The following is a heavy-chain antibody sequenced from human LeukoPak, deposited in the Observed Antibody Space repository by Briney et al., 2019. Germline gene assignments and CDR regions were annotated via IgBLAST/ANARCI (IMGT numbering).Heavy chain of an antibody. D-gene: IGHD6-13*01. J-gene: IGHJ4*02. CDR3: ARHGSIATGAFTY. V-gene: IGHV4-39*01. Sequence: SETLSLTCSVSGGSISRSSYYWGWTRQPPGKGLEWIGSIYYSGSTYCNPSLKSRVTISVDTSRNQFSLKLGSVTAADTAVYYCARHGSIATGAFTYWGQGILVTVSS. CDR2: IYYSGST. CDR1: GGSISRSSYY.